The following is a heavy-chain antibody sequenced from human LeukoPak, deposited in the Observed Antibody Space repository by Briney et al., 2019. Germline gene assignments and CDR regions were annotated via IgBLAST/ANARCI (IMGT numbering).Heavy chain of an antibody. V-gene: IGHV4-34*01. Sequence: SETLSLTCAVYGGSFSGYYRSWIRQPPGKGLEWIGEINHSGSTNYNPSLKSRVTISVDTSKNQFSLKLSSVTAADTAVYYCARASSSWYYAFDIWGQGTMVTVSS. CDR2: INHSGST. CDR3: ARASSSWYYAFDI. CDR1: GGSFSGYY. J-gene: IGHJ3*02. D-gene: IGHD6-13*01.